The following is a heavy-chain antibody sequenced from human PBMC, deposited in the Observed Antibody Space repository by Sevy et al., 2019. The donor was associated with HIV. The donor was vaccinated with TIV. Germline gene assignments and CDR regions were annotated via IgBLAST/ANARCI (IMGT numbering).Heavy chain of an antibody. J-gene: IGHJ6*02. Sequence: GGSLRLSCAASGFTFSSYAMHWVRQAPGKGLEWMAVISYDGSNKYYADSVKGRFTISRDNSKNTLYLQMNSLRAEDTAVYYCARGKTAAAGAYYYYGMDVWGQGTTVTVSS. CDR2: ISYDGSNK. CDR1: GFTFSSYA. CDR3: ARGKTAAAGAYYYYGMDV. D-gene: IGHD6-13*01. V-gene: IGHV3-30-3*01.